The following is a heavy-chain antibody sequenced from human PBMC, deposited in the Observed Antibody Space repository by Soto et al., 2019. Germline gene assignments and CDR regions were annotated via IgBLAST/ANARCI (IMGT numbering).Heavy chain of an antibody. CDR2: ISAYNGNT. CDR3: ASGIPSITMVRGLNGASTHHYYYYDMDV. V-gene: IGHV1-18*04. D-gene: IGHD3-10*01. CDR1: GYTFTSYG. J-gene: IGHJ6*02. Sequence: QVQLVQSGAEVKKPGASVKVSCKASGYTFTSYGISWVRQAPGQGLEWMGWISAYNGNTNYAQKLQGRVTMTTDTSTSTAYMELRSLRSDDTAVYYCASGIPSITMVRGLNGASTHHYYYYDMDVWGQGTTVTVSS.